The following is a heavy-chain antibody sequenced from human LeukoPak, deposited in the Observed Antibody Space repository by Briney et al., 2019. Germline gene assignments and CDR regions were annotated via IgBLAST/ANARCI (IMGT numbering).Heavy chain of an antibody. CDR1: GFTFGDYA. V-gene: IGHV3-49*04. CDR3: TRETMVRGVIDYYYYYYMDV. J-gene: IGHJ6*03. D-gene: IGHD3-10*01. Sequence: PGRSLRLSCTASGFTFGDYAMSWVRQAPGKGLEWVGFIRSKAYGGTTEYAASVKGRFTISRDDSKSIAYLQMNSLKTEDTAVYYCTRETMVRGVIDYYYYYYMDVWGKGTTVTISS. CDR2: IRSKAYGGTT.